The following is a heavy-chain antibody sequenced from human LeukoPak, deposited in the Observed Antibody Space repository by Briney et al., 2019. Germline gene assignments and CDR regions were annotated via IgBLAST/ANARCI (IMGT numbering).Heavy chain of an antibody. CDR3: ARDQWLVR. D-gene: IGHD6-19*01. J-gene: IGHJ4*02. Sequence: SVKVSCKASGGTFTSYAISWGRQAPGQGLEWRGGIIPIFGTATYAQKSQGRGTITTDESTRTAYMELSSPRSEDTAVYYCARDQWLVRWGQGTLVTVSS. V-gene: IGHV1-69*05. CDR2: IIPIFGTA. CDR1: GGTFTSYA.